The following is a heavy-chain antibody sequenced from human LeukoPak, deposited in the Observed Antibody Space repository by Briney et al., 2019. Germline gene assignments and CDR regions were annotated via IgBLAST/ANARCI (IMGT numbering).Heavy chain of an antibody. CDR3: ARLGSYHDF. V-gene: IGHV4-4*09. CDR2: IHTSVAS. D-gene: IGHD1-26*01. CDR1: GASISNYY. J-gene: IGHJ4*02. Sequence: SETLSLTGTVSGASISNYYWSWIRQTPEKGLEWMGHIHTSVASRDYHSLESRLTLSLDTSRNHLSLKRTSVTAADTAVYFCARLGSYHDFWGQGALVTVSS.